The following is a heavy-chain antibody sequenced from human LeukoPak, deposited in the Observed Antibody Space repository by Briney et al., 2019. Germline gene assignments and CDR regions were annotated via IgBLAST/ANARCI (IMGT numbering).Heavy chain of an antibody. J-gene: IGHJ6*02. CDR2: INHSGST. Sequence: SSETLSLTCAVSDGSFRGYYWTWIRQPPGRGLEWIGEINHSGSTNYNPSLKSRATISVDTSKNQFSLRLSSVTAADTAVYYCARIRVGTTVTAQNYYYGMDVWGQGTTVTVSS. V-gene: IGHV4-34*01. CDR3: ARIRVGTTVTAQNYYYGMDV. CDR1: DGSFRGYY. D-gene: IGHD4-17*01.